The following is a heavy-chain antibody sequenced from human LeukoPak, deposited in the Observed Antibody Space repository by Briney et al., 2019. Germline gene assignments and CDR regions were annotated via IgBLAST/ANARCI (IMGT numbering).Heavy chain of an antibody. CDR1: GGTFSSYA. V-gene: IGHV1-69*04. CDR3: ARESSIVGATYYYYGMDV. Sequence: ASVKVSCKASGGTFSSYAISWVRQAPGQGLEWMGRIIPILGIANYAQKFQGRVTITADKPTSTAYMELSSLRSEDTAVYYCARESSIVGATYYYYGMDVWGQGTTVTVSS. D-gene: IGHD1-26*01. J-gene: IGHJ6*02. CDR2: IIPILGIA.